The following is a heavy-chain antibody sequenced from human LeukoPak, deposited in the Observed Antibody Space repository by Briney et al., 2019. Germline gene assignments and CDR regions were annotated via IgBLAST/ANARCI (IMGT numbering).Heavy chain of an antibody. D-gene: IGHD2-21*02. CDR3: ARAVRGVVTSNWFDP. J-gene: IGHJ5*02. CDR1: GGSFSGYY. V-gene: IGHV4-59*01. Sequence: PSETLSLTCAVYGGSFSGYYWTWIRQTPGKGLEWIGFVAYSGSSNYNPSLKSRVSISIDTSKNQFSLALTSVTPADTAVYYCARAVRGVVTSNWFDPWGQGTLVTVSS. CDR2: VAYSGSS.